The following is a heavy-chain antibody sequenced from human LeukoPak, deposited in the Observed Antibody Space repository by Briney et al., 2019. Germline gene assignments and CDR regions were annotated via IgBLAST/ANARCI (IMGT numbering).Heavy chain of an antibody. V-gene: IGHV3-23*01. J-gene: IGHJ4*02. Sequence: GGSLRLSCAASGFTFSSYAMSWVRQAPGKGLEWVSAISGSGGSTYYADSVKGRFTISRDNSKNTLYLQMNSLRAEDTAVYYCAKPPGVVVAATDFDYWGQGTLVTVSS. CDR3: AKPPGVVVAATDFDY. D-gene: IGHD2-15*01. CDR1: GFTFSSYA. CDR2: ISGSGGST.